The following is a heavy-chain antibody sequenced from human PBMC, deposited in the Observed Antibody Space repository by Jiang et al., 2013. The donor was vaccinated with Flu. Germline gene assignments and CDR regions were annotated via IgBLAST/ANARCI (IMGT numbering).Heavy chain of an antibody. Sequence: VQLVESGGGLIQPGGSLRLSCAVSGFVVSWDYMAWVRQAPGKGLEWVSVIYSDGSTSYADSVRGRFTISRDSSKNTLYLQMNSLRAEDTAVYHCARALTWGKYGSNLYYFDYWGQGSLVTVSS. J-gene: IGHJ4*02. D-gene: IGHD7-27*01. CDR1: GFVVSWDY. CDR3: ARALTWGKYGSNLYYFDY. V-gene: IGHV3-53*01. CDR2: IYSDGST.